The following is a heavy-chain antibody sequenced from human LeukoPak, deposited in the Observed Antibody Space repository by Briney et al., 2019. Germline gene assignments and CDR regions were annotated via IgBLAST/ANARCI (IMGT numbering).Heavy chain of an antibody. CDR2: ISYDGSNK. D-gene: IGHD6-19*01. CDR3: AKGVAGTFDY. V-gene: IGHV3-30*18. CDR1: GFTCSSYG. Sequence: GGSLRLSCAASGFTCSSYGMHWVRQAPGKGLEWVAVISYDGSNKYYADSVKGRFTISRDNSKNTLYLQMNSLRAEDTAVYYCAKGVAGTFDYWGQGTLVTVSS. J-gene: IGHJ4*02.